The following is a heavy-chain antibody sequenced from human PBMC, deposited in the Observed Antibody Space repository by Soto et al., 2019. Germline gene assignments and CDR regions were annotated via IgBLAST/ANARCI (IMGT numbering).Heavy chain of an antibody. J-gene: IGHJ4*02. CDR1: GGSISSYY. D-gene: IGHD6-6*01. Sequence: SETLSLTCTVSGGSISSYYWSWIRQPPGKGLEWIGYIYYSGSTNYNPSLKSRVTISVDTSKNQFSLKLSSVTAADTAVYYCARGGAARPFDYWGQGTLVTVSS. V-gene: IGHV4-59*01. CDR2: IYYSGST. CDR3: ARGGAARPFDY.